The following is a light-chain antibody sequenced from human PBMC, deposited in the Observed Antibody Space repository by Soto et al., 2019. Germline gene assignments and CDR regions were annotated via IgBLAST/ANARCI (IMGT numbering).Light chain of an antibody. CDR1: SSDVGGYSF. CDR2: DVR. CDR3: CSYAGMYSVI. V-gene: IGLV2-11*01. Sequence: QSALTQPPSVSGSRGQSVTISCSGTSSDVGGYSFVSWYQQHPGNTPKLIIYDVRNRPSGVPDRFSGSKSGNTASLTISGLQAEDEAHYYCCSYAGMYSVIFGGGTNLTVL. J-gene: IGLJ2*01.